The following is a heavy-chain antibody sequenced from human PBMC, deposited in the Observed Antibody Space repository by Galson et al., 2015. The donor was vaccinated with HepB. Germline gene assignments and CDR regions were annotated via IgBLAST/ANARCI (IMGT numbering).Heavy chain of an antibody. CDR2: ISGSGGST. D-gene: IGHD2-15*01. CDR1: GFTFSSYA. CDR3: AKHDCSGGSCSYKFPFDD. Sequence: SLRLSCAASGFTFSSYAMTWVRQAPGQGLEWVSSISGSGGSTYYADSVKGRFAISRDNSKNTLYLQMTSLRAEDTAVYYCAKHDCSGGSCSYKFPFDDWGQGTLVTVSS. V-gene: IGHV3-23*01. J-gene: IGHJ4*02.